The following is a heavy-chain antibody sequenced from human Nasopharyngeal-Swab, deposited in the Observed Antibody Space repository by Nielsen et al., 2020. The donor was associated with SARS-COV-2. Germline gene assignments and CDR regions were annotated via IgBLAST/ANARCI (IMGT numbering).Heavy chain of an antibody. J-gene: IGHJ6*03. Sequence: GMHPWLVLEWFGEINHSGSTNYNPSLKSRVTISVDTSKNQFSLKLSSVTAADTAVYYCARGGITMVRGVIARAQPHYYYYMDVWGKGTTVTVSS. CDR2: INHSGST. D-gene: IGHD3-10*01. V-gene: IGHV4-34*01. CDR3: ARGGITMVRGVIARAQPHYYYYMDV.